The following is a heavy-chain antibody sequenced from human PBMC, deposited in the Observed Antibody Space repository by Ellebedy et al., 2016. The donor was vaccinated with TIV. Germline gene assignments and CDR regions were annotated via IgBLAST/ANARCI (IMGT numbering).Heavy chain of an antibody. J-gene: IGHJ6*03. CDR2: ILTSVSF. Sequence: SETLSLTXTVSGGSVSRYFWSWIRQPAGKGLEWIGRILTSVSFNYNPSLMSRVTMSVVTSKNQISLRLNSVTTADTAVYYCARVHCSITTCDYYYMDVWGKGTTVTVSS. D-gene: IGHD1-1*01. CDR3: ARVHCSITTCDYYYMDV. CDR1: GGSVSRYF. V-gene: IGHV4-4*07.